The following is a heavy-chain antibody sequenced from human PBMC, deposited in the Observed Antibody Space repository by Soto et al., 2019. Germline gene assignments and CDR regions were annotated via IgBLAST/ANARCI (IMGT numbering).Heavy chain of an antibody. CDR3: ARAITIFGVVIQYGNWFDP. V-gene: IGHV4-39*01. CDR2: IYSSGST. D-gene: IGHD3-3*01. CDR1: GGSIGGSNYF. J-gene: IGHJ5*02. Sequence: PSETLSLTCTVSGGSIGGSNYFWGWIRQSPGTGLEWLGTIYSSGSTYYNPSLKSRITMSLDTSKNQFSLKLSSVTAADTAVYYCARAITIFGVVIQYGNWFDPWGQGTLVTVSS.